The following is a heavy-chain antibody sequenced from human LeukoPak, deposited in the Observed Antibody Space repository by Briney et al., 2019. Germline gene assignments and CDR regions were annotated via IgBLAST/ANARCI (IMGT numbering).Heavy chain of an antibody. J-gene: IGHJ5*02. Sequence: SETLSLTCTVSGGSISSSSYYWGWGRRPPGKGVDWLGRIYYSGSTYYTPSFKSRVTISVDTSKNQFSLKLSSVTAEDTAVYYCARHGAIFGVVTSNWFDPWGQGTLVTVSS. CDR3: ARHGAIFGVVTSNWFDP. CDR1: GGSISSSSYY. V-gene: IGHV4-39*01. CDR2: IYYSGST. D-gene: IGHD3-3*01.